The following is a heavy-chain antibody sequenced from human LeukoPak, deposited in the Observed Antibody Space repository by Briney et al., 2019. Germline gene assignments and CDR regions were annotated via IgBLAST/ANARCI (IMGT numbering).Heavy chain of an antibody. CDR2: ISGSGGST. V-gene: IGHV3-23*01. CDR1: GFTFSSYA. CDR3: AKTNLGWLVWYYGMDV. J-gene: IGHJ6*02. D-gene: IGHD3-3*01. Sequence: GRSLRLSCAASGFTFSSYAMSWVRQAPGKGLEWVSAISGSGGSTYYADSVKGRFTISRDNSKNTLYLQMNSLRAEDTAVYYCAKTNLGWLVWYYGMDVWGQGTTVTVSS.